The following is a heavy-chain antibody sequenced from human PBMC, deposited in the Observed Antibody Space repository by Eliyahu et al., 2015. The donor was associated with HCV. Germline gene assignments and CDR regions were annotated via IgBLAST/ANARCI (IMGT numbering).Heavy chain of an antibody. V-gene: IGHV3-11*01. Sequence: QVQLVESGGGLVKPGGSLRLSCAAXGFPFSXYYMXWXRQAPGKGLEWVSYISSSGSTIYYADXVKGRXTISRDNAKNSLYLQMNSLRAEXTAVYYCARDGEEWEPARNWFDPWGQGTLVTVSS. CDR2: ISSSGSTI. D-gene: IGHD1-26*01. J-gene: IGHJ5*02. CDR3: ARDGEEWEPARNWFDP. CDR1: GFPFSXYY.